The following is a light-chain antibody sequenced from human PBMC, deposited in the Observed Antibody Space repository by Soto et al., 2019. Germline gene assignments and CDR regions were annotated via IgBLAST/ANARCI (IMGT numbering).Light chain of an antibody. J-gene: IGKJ2*01. Sequence: EIVMTQSPATLSVSPGERATLSCRASQSVSSKLAWYQQKPGQAPRLLIYDASTRATDIPARFSGSGSGTEFTLTISSLQSEDFADYYCQQYNNWPPVYTFGQGTKLEIK. CDR3: QQYNNWPPVYT. V-gene: IGKV3D-15*01. CDR2: DAS. CDR1: QSVSSK.